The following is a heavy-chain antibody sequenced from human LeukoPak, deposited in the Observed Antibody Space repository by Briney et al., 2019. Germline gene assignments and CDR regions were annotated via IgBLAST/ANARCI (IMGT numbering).Heavy chain of an antibody. V-gene: IGHV4-4*07. CDR1: GGSISSYY. CDR3: ARHLRYYYGSGSQYNWFDP. D-gene: IGHD3-10*01. CDR2: INTSGST. Sequence: SETLSLTCTVSGGSISSYYWSWIRQPAGKGLEWIGRINTSGSTNYNPSLKSRVTISVDTSKNQFSLKLSSVTAADTAVYYCARHLRYYYGSGSQYNWFDPWGQGTLVTVSS. J-gene: IGHJ5*02.